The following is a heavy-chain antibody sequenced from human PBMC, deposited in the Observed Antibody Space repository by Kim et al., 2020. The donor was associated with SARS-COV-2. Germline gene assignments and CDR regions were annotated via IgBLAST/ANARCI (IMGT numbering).Heavy chain of an antibody. CDR2: ISGSGGST. J-gene: IGHJ4*02. CDR3: AKGTGFCSGGRCFVGLDCWDY. D-gene: IGHD2-15*01. CDR1: GFTFSTYA. Sequence: GGSLRLSCAASGFTFSTYAMTWVRQAPGKGLEWVSVISGSGGSTYYADSVKGRFTISRDNSKNTLYLQMNSLRTEDTAVYYCAKGTGFCSGGRCFVGLDCWDYWGQGNLVSVSS. V-gene: IGHV3-23*01.